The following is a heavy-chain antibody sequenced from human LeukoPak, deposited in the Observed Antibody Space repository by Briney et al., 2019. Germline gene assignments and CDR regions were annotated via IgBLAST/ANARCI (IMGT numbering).Heavy chain of an antibody. Sequence: GGSLRLSCAASGFTFSRYAMHWVRQAPGKGVEWVAVISYDGSNKYYADSVKGRFTISRDNSKNTLYLQMNSLRAEDTAVYYCARDPTLYSGSYYPFDYWGQGTLVTVSS. CDR2: ISYDGSNK. CDR3: ARDPTLYSGSYYPFDY. D-gene: IGHD1-26*01. V-gene: IGHV3-30-3*01. J-gene: IGHJ4*02. CDR1: GFTFSRYA.